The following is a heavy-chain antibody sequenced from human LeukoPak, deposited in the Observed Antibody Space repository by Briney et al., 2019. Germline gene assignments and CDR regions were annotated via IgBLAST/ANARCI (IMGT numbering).Heavy chain of an antibody. CDR1: GFTVSSSY. V-gene: IGHV3-53*01. J-gene: IGHJ4*02. Sequence: GGSLRLSCAASGFTVSSSYVSWVRQAPGKGLEWVSVIYSGGFTYYADSVKGRFTISRDNSKNTLYLQMNSLRAEDTAVYYCAREIYSGSYYDYWGQGTLVTVSS. D-gene: IGHD1-26*01. CDR3: AREIYSGSYYDY. CDR2: IYSGGFT.